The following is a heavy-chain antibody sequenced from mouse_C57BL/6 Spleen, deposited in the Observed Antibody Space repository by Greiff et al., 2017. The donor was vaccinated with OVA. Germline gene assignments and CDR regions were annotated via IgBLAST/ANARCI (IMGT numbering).Heavy chain of an antibody. CDR3: ARRDSSGSLDY. CDR2: IDPSDSYT. D-gene: IGHD3-2*02. J-gene: IGHJ2*01. CDR1: GYTFTSYW. V-gene: IGHV1-59*01. Sequence: QVQLQQPGAELVRPGTSVKLSCKASGYTFTSYWMHWVKQRPGQGLEWIGVIDPSDSYTNYNQKFKGKATLTVDTSSSTAYMQLSSLTSEDSAVYYCARRDSSGSLDYWGQGTTLTVSS.